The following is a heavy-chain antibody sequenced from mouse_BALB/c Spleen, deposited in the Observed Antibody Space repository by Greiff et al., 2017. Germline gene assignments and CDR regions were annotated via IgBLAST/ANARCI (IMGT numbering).Heavy chain of an antibody. V-gene: IGHV1-69*02. J-gene: IGHJ3*01. CDR1: GYTFTSYW. Sequence: QVQLQQPGAELVRPGASVKLSCKASGYTFTSYWINWVKQRPGQGLEWIGNIYPSDSYTNYNQKFKDKATLTVDKSSSTAYMQLSSPTSEDSAVYYCTKGDGYSWGQGTLVTVSA. CDR2: IYPSDSYT. CDR3: TKGDGYS. D-gene: IGHD2-3*01.